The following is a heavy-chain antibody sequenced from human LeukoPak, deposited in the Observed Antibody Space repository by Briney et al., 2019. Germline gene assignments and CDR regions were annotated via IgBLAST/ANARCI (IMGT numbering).Heavy chain of an antibody. V-gene: IGHV3-13*04. CDR3: ARGANTHFDC. CDR1: GFTFSNYD. CDR2: IGTAGDT. D-gene: IGHD1-26*01. J-gene: IGHJ4*01. Sequence: GGSLRLSCAASGFTFSNYDMHWVRQATGKGLEWVSAIGTAGDTYYPGSVRGRFTMSRENAKNSLYLQMNSLTAGDTAVYYCARGANTHFDCWGQRRLVSVSS.